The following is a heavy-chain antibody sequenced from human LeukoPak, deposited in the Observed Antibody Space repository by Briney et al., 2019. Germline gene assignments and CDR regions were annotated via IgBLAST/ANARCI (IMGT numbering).Heavy chain of an antibody. V-gene: IGHV1-69*13. CDR1: GGTFSSYA. CDR3: SFSYTQTYDFWSGWDAFDI. D-gene: IGHD3-3*01. Sequence: SVKVSCKASGGTFSSYAINWVRQAPGQGLEWMGGIIPMFGTAKYAQKFQGRVTITADESTSTAYMEVSSLRSEDTAVYYCSFSYTQTYDFWSGWDAFDIWGQGTMVTVSS. CDR2: IIPMFGTA. J-gene: IGHJ3*02.